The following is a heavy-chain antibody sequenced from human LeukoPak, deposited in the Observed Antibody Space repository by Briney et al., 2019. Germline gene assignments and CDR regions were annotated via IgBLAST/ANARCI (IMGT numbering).Heavy chain of an antibody. CDR3: ARGSTRLTVDAFDI. D-gene: IGHD2-2*01. CDR1: GGTFSSYA. Sequence: ASVKVSCKASGGTFSSYAISWVRQATGQGLEWMGWMNPNSGNTGYAQKFQGRVTIIRNTSITTAYMELSSLRSEDTAVYYCARGSTRLTVDAFDIWGQGTMVTVSS. CDR2: MNPNSGNT. V-gene: IGHV1-8*03. J-gene: IGHJ3*02.